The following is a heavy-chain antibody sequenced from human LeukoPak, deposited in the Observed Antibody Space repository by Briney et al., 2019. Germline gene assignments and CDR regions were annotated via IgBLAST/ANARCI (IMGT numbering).Heavy chain of an antibody. CDR1: GFTFDDYA. V-gene: IGHV3-9*01. J-gene: IGHJ4*02. Sequence: PGRSLRLSCAASGFTFDDYAMHWVRQAPGKGLEWVSGIGWNGGSIGYADSVKGRFTISRDNAKKSLYLQMNSLRPEDTALYYCARDISIAMVIYYFHYWGQGTLVTVCS. D-gene: IGHD5-18*01. CDR3: ARDISIAMVIYYFHY. CDR2: IGWNGGSI.